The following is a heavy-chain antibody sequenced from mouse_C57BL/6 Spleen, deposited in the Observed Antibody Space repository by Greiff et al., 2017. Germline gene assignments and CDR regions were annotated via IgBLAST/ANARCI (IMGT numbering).Heavy chain of an antibody. CDR3: AFYYSNYNYAMDY. J-gene: IGHJ4*01. D-gene: IGHD2-5*01. CDR2: IYPSDSET. Sequence: VQLQQPGAELVRPGSSVKLSCKASGYTFTSYWMDWVKQRPGQGLEWIGNIYPSDSETHYNQKFKDKVTLTIYKSSSTAYMQLSSLTSEDSAVYYCAFYYSNYNYAMDYWGQGTSVTVSS. V-gene: IGHV1-61*01. CDR1: GYTFTSYW.